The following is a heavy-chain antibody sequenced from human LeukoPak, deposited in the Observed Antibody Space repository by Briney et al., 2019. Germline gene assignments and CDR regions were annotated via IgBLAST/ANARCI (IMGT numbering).Heavy chain of an antibody. J-gene: IGHJ5*02. Sequence: GASVKVSCKASGYTFTSYGISWVRQAPGQGLEWMGWISAYNGNTNYAQKLQGRVTMTTDTSTSTAYMELRSLRSDDTAVYYCARGIWFGPAATNWFDPWGQGTLVTVSS. CDR3: ARGIWFGPAATNWFDP. CDR2: ISAYNGNT. V-gene: IGHV1-18*01. D-gene: IGHD2-15*01. CDR1: GYTFTSYG.